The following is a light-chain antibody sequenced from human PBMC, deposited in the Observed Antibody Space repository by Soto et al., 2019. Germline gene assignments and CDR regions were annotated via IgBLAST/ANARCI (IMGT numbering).Light chain of an antibody. CDR1: QSVLYSSNNNNC. J-gene: IGKJ4*01. CDR2: WAS. CDR3: QQYHSSPLT. V-gene: IGKV4-1*01. Sequence: DIVMTQSPDSLAVSLGERATIKCESSQSVLYSSNNNNCLAWYQQKPGHPPKLLSYWASTRESGVPDRFSGSGSGTDFALAFSSLQAEDVAFYYCQQYHSSPLTFGGGTKVEIK.